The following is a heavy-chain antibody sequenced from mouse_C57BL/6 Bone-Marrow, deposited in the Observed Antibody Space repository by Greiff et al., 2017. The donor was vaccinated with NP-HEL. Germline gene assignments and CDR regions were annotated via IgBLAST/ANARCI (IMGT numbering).Heavy chain of an antibody. J-gene: IGHJ4*01. CDR1: GFTFSDYY. CDR2: INYDGSSP. CDR3: AREGGLRRRTYAMDY. V-gene: IGHV5-16*01. D-gene: IGHD2-4*01. Sequence: DVKLQESEGGLVQPGSSMKLSCTASGFTFSDYYMAWVRQVPEKGLEWVANINYDGSSPSYLDSLTSRFIILRDNAKNILYLQMSSLKSEDTATYYCAREGGLRRRTYAMDYWGQGTSVTVSS.